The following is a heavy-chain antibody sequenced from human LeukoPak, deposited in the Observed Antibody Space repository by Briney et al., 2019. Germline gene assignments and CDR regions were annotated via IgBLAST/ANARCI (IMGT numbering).Heavy chain of an antibody. J-gene: IGHJ4*02. V-gene: IGHV3-21*01. CDR3: ARVPNWNPNYSLGT. CDR2: ISSSSSYI. Sequence: PGGSLRLSCSASGFTFGDYSMSWFRQAPGKGLEWVSSISSSSSYIYYADSVKGRFTISRDNAKNSLYLQMNSLRAEDTAVYYCARVPNWNPNYSLGTWGQGTLVTVSS. D-gene: IGHD1-1*01. CDR1: GFTFGDYS.